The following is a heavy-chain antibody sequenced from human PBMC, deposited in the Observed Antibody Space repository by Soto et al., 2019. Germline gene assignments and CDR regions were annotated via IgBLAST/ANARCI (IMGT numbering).Heavy chain of an antibody. J-gene: IGHJ1*01. D-gene: IGHD4-17*01. CDR3: AKDGDFGEDGPAEYFEH. CDR2: TTGSGANK. Sequence: EVNLLESGGGVVQPGESLRISCVGSGFTFKNYAMTWVRQAPGKGLEWVSGTTGSGANKHYADSVRGRFTISRDNSKKTLYLEMKSLRVEDTAVYYCAKDGDFGEDGPAEYFEHWGQGTLVTDSS. CDR1: GFTFKNYA. V-gene: IGHV3-23*01.